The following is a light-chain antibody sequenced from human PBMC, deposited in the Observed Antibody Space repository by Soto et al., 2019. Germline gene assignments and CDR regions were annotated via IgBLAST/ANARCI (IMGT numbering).Light chain of an antibody. CDR1: QSVSSY. Sequence: EIVLTQSPATLSLSPGERATLSCRASQSVSSYLAWYQQKPGQAPRLLIYDASNRATGIPARFSGSGSGTDFTITISSLEPDDFAVYYWQQRSNWPLTFGGGTKVEIK. V-gene: IGKV3-11*01. CDR3: QQRSNWPLT. J-gene: IGKJ4*01. CDR2: DAS.